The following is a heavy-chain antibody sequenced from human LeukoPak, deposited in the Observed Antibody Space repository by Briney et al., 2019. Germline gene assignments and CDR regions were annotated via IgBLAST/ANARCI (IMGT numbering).Heavy chain of an antibody. CDR1: GYTFTSYY. CDR3: ARGAGYSSGWFYYYYYYMDV. CDR2: INPNSGCT. Sequence: ASVKVSCKASGYTFTSYYMHWVRQAPGQGLEWMGWINPNSGCTNYAQKFQGRVTMTRDTSISTAYMELSRLRSDDTAVYYCARGAGYSSGWFYYYYYYMDVWGKGTTVTVSS. J-gene: IGHJ6*03. D-gene: IGHD6-19*01. V-gene: IGHV1-2*02.